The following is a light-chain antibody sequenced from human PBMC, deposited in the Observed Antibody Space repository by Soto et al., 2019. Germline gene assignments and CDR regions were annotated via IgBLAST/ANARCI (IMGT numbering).Light chain of an antibody. CDR2: VGTGGIVG. Sequence: QLVLTQPPSASASLGASVTLTCTLRSGYSKYKVYWYQQRPGKCPRFVMRVGTGGIVGSKGDGIPDRFSVLGSGLNRYLTIKNIQEEDESDYHCGADHGSGSNFVYVFGTGTKVTVL. V-gene: IGLV9-49*01. J-gene: IGLJ1*01. CDR3: GADHGSGSNFVYV. CDR1: SGYSKYK.